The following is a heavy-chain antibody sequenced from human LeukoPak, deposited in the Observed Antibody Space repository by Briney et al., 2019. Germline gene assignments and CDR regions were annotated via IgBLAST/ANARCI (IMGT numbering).Heavy chain of an antibody. D-gene: IGHD2-21*01. V-gene: IGHV1-69*13. Sequence: ASVKLSCKASGGTFSSYAISWVRQAPGQGLEWMGGIIPIFGTANYAQKFQGRVTITADESTSTAYMELSSLRSEDTAVYYCARRGAYCGGDCYFPFDYWGQGTLVTVSS. CDR1: GGTFSSYA. CDR2: IIPIFGTA. CDR3: ARRGAYCGGDCYFPFDY. J-gene: IGHJ4*02.